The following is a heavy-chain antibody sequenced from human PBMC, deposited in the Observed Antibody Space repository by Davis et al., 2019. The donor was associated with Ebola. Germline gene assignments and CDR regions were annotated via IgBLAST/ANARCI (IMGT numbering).Heavy chain of an antibody. Sequence: SETLSLTCTVSGGSISSSYWSWIRQPPGKGLEWIGYIYYSESTNYNPSLKSRVTISVDTSKNQFSLKLSSVTAADTAVYYCARGLGATFLYYYYGMDVWGQGTTVTVSS. CDR3: ARGLGATFLYYYYGMDV. CDR1: GGSISSSY. J-gene: IGHJ6*02. CDR2: IYYSEST. V-gene: IGHV4-59*01. D-gene: IGHD1-26*01.